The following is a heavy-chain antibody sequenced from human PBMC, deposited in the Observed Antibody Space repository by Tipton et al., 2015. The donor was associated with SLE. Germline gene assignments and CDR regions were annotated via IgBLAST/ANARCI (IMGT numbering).Heavy chain of an antibody. V-gene: IGHV3-33*06. J-gene: IGHJ3*01. D-gene: IGHD1-26*01. CDR2: LWFDGNSE. CDR1: GFTFGGYS. Sequence: SLRLSCTTSGFTFGGYSLSWVRPAPGKGLEWVAVLWFDGNSESYADSVKGLFNISRDNSSSTVYRQMNSLRAEDMSVYYCAKDHSGHGGPDAPDFWGQGTMV. CDR3: AKDHSGHGGPDAPDF.